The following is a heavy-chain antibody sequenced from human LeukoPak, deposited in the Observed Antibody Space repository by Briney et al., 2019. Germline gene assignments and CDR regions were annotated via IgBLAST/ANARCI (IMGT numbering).Heavy chain of an antibody. Sequence: SETLSLTCTVSGGSISSGGYYWSWIRQHPGKGLEWIGYIYYSGSTYYNPSLKSRVTISVDTSKNQFSLKLSSVTAADTAVYYCASRVLYSSGWYTEFYFDYWGQGTLVTVSS. CDR3: ASRVLYSSGWYTEFYFDY. D-gene: IGHD6-19*01. CDR2: IYYSGST. V-gene: IGHV4-31*03. J-gene: IGHJ4*02. CDR1: GGSISSGGYY.